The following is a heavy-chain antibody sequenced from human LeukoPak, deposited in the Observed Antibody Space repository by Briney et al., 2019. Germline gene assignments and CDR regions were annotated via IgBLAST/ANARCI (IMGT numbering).Heavy chain of an antibody. CDR1: GGSISSSSYY. Sequence: SETLSLTCTVSGGSISSSSYYWGWIRQPPGKGLEWIGSIYYSGSTYYNPSLKSRVTISVDTSKNQFSLKLSSVTAADTAVYYCARVITISHLHFDIWGQGTMVTVSS. D-gene: IGHD3-3*01. CDR3: ARVITISHLHFDI. V-gene: IGHV4-39*07. J-gene: IGHJ3*02. CDR2: IYYSGST.